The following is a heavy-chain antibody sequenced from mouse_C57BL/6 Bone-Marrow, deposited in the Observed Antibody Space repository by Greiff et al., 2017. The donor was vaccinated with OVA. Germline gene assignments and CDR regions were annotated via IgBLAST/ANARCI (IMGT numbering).Heavy chain of an antibody. CDR2: IRNKGNNHAT. Sequence: EVKLEESGGGLVQPGGSMKLSCAASGFTFSDAWMDWVRQSPEKGLEWVAAIRNKGNNHATSYAGSVQGRFTISRDDSTSSVYLQRNSLRAEDTGICYCTRTATIYFDNWGKGTTLTVSS. CDR1: GFTFSDAW. D-gene: IGHD4-1*01. CDR3: TRTATIYFDN. J-gene: IGHJ2*01. V-gene: IGHV6-6*01.